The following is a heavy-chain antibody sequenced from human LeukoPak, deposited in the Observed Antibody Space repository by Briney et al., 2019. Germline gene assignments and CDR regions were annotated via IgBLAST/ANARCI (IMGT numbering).Heavy chain of an antibody. CDR3: ARDRMSRAPTYFHH. D-gene: IGHD2-2*01. CDR1: GFTFDEFA. V-gene: IGHV3-43*02. CDR2: VSGDGGRT. Sequence: GGSLRLSCAASGFTFDEFAMHWVRQAPGKGLEWVSFVSGDGGRTDYADSVKGRFTIYRDNSKNSLYLQMNSLTAEDTAFYFCARDRMSRAPTYFHHWGQGTLVTVSA. J-gene: IGHJ1*01.